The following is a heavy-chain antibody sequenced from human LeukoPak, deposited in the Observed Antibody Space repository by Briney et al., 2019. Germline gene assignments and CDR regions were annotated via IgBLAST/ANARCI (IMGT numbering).Heavy chain of an antibody. D-gene: IGHD3-22*01. Sequence: PGGSLRLSCAASGFTFSSYAMSWVRQAPGKGLEWVSAISGSGGSTYYADSVKGRFTISRDNSKNTLYLQMNSLRAEDTAVYYCAKRGVNYYDSSGYYYPYFDYWGQGTLVIVSS. CDR3: AKRGVNYYDSSGYYYPYFDY. J-gene: IGHJ4*02. CDR1: GFTFSSYA. V-gene: IGHV3-23*01. CDR2: ISGSGGST.